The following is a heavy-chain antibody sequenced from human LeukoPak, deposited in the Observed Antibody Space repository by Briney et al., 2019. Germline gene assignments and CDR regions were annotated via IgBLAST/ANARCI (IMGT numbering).Heavy chain of an antibody. CDR1: GFTFSSYA. V-gene: IGHV3-23*01. CDR2: ISGSGGST. D-gene: IGHD3-10*01. J-gene: IGHJ5*02. Sequence: GSLRLSCAASGFTFSSYAMSWVRQAPGKGLEWVSAISGSGGSTYYADSVKGRFTISRDNSKNTLYLQMTSLRAEDTAVYYCAKLSAYYYGSGSSIDPWGQETLVTVSS. CDR3: AKLSAYYYGSGSSIDP.